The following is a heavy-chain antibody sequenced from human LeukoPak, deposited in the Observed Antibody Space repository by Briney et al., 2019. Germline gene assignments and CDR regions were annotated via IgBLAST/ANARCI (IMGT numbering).Heavy chain of an antibody. Sequence: GRSLRLSCAASGFTFSSYGMHWVRQAPGKGLEWVAVISYDGSNKYYADSVKGRFTISGDNSKNTLYLQMNSLSGEDTAVYYCARAPITAMATDYWGQGTLVTVSS. V-gene: IGHV3-30*06. CDR2: ISYDGSNK. CDR1: GFTFSSYG. CDR3: ARAPITAMATDY. D-gene: IGHD5-18*01. J-gene: IGHJ4*02.